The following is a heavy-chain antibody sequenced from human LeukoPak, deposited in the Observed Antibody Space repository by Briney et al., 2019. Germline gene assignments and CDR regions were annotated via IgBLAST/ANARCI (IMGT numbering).Heavy chain of an antibody. J-gene: IGHJ6*02. D-gene: IGHD2-2*02. CDR3: ARATSYINYGMDV. V-gene: IGHV3-74*01. CDR1: GFTFSHHW. Sequence: GGSLRLSCAASGFTFSHHWMHWVRQVPGKGLVWVSRINSDGSSTTYADSVKGRFTISRDNARNTLYLQMNSLRAEDTAVHYCARATSYINYGMDVWGQGTTVTASS. CDR2: INSDGSST.